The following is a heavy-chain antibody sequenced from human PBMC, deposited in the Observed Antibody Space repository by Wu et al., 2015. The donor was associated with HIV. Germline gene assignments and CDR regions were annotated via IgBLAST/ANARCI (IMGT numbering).Heavy chain of an antibody. CDR1: GGTFTDYA. CDR3: ARGTGYYDSSGYPEGYFDL. CDR2: IIPIFDTT. J-gene: IGHJ2*01. D-gene: IGHD3-22*01. Sequence: QVQLVQSGAEVKKPGSSVKVSCKASGGTFTDYAFSWVRQAPGQGLEWMGRIIPIFDTTKYTRKFEGRVTFTADEPTSTVYMELTSLRSEDTAIYFCARGTGYYDSSGYPEGYFDLWGRGTLVTVSS. V-gene: IGHV1-69*13.